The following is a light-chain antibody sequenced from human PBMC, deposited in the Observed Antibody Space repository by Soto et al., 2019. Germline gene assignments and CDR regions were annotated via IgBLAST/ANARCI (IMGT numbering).Light chain of an antibody. V-gene: IGLV2-14*03. Sequence: QSALTQPASVSGSPGQSITISCTGTSIGVGLPYNYVSWYQQYPGKPPKLLILGVSNRPSGISGRFSGSKSGNTASLTISGLQPEDEADYYCMSYIASTSTHWVLGGGTKVTVL. J-gene: IGLJ3*02. CDR2: GVS. CDR1: SIGVGLPYNY. CDR3: MSYIASTSTHWV.